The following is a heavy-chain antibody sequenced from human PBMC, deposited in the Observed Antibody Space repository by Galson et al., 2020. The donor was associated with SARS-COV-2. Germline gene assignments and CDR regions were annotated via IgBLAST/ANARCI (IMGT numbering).Heavy chain of an antibody. V-gene: IGHV3-23*01. CDR2: VDASGSRT. Sequence: GGSLRLSCVASGFPLTNYAISWVRQAPGKGLEWVAAVDASGSRTFYPNSGKGRFTISRDSFRSTVHLQMNTLRAEDTALYYCTRDSRWPNDAFDVWGLGTMVTVSS. CDR1: GFPLTNYA. J-gene: IGHJ3*01. CDR3: TRDSRWPNDAFDV.